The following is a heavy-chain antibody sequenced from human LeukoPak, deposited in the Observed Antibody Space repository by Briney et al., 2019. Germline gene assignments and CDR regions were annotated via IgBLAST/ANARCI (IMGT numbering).Heavy chain of an antibody. CDR3: VSPTADYPFLYYFDS. CDR2: ISSDGNSK. CDR1: GFSFSSYS. J-gene: IGHJ4*02. Sequence: PGGSRRLSCAASGFSFSSYSIHWVRQAPGKGLEWVAVISSDGNSKNFALSVKGRFAISRDNSKNTLFLQMNNLRSEDTALYYCVSPTADYPFLYYFDSWGQGTLVTVSS. D-gene: IGHD5-12*01. V-gene: IGHV3-30*09.